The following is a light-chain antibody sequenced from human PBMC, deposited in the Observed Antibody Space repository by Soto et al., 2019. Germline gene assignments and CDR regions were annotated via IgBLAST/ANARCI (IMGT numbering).Light chain of an antibody. CDR2: DAS. CDR3: QQRSNWPVT. V-gene: IGKV3-11*01. Sequence: EIVLTQSPATLSLSPGERATLSCRVSQSVSNYLAWYQQKPGQAPRLLIYDASNRATGIPARFSGSGSGTDFTLTISSLEPEDFAVYYCQQRSNWPVTFGPGTKVDIK. CDR1: QSVSNY. J-gene: IGKJ3*01.